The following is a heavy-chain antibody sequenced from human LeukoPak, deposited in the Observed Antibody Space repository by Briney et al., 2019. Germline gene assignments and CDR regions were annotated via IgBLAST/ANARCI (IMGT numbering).Heavy chain of an antibody. Sequence: ASVKVSCKASGYTFTSYYMHWVRQAPGQGLEWMGIINPSGGSTSYAQKFQGRVTMTRDTSTNIVCMELSSLRSEDTAVYFCARATLSDYYFNYWGQGTLVTVSS. CDR2: INPSGGST. V-gene: IGHV1-46*01. CDR1: GYTFTSYY. CDR3: ARATLSDYYFNY. J-gene: IGHJ4*02.